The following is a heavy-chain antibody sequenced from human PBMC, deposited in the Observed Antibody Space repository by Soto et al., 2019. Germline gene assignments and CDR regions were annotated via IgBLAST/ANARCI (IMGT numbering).Heavy chain of an antibody. J-gene: IGHJ4*02. Sequence: QVHLVQSGADVKKPGASVKVSCKGSGYAFTTYGITWVRQAPVQGLEWMGWISAHNGNTNYAQKLQGRVTVTRDTSTSTAYMELRSLRSDDTAVYYCARGRYGDYWGQGALVTVSS. CDR1: GYAFTTYG. V-gene: IGHV1-18*01. CDR3: ARGRYGDY. CDR2: ISAHNGNT. D-gene: IGHD1-1*01.